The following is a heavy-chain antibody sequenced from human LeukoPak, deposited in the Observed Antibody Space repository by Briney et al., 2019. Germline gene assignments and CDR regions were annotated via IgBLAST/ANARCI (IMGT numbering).Heavy chain of an antibody. D-gene: IGHD3-10*01. CDR3: ARRNYYGSGSYPPPSFFDY. J-gene: IGHJ4*02. CDR2: IYPGDSDT. CDR1: GYSFTSYW. V-gene: IGHV5-51*01. Sequence: GESLKISCKGSGYSFTSYWIGWVRQMPGKGLEWMGIIYPGDSDTRYSPSFQGQVTISADKSISTAYLQWSSLKAPDTAMYYCARRNYYGSGSYPPPSFFDYWGQGTLVTVSS.